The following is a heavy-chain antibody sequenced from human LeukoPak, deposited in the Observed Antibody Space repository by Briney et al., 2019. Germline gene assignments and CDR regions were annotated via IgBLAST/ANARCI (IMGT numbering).Heavy chain of an antibody. CDR3: ARVNLGQLLYWYFDL. CDR2: IHNNGVT. CDR1: GGSIRSHY. Sequence: SETLSLTCSVSGGSIRSHYWSWIRQPPGKGLEWIGYIHNNGVTKYNPSLKRRVTTHVHTSKNQISLKLDSVIAADTAVYYCARVNLGQLLYWYFDLWGRGTLVTVSS. J-gene: IGHJ2*01. D-gene: IGHD4-23*01. V-gene: IGHV4-59*11.